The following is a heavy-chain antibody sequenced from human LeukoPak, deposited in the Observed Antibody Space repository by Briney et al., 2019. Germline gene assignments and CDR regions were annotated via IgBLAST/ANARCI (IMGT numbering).Heavy chain of an antibody. Sequence: GGSLRLSCAASGFAFSNYWLRWVRQAPGKGLEWVARINTHGSSTNYADSVKGRFTISRDNAKNTLYLQMTSLSAEDTAVYYALAGYYYYYMDVWGKGTTVTVSS. D-gene: IGHD6-13*01. J-gene: IGHJ6*03. CDR2: INTHGSST. CDR1: GFAFSNYW. CDR3: LAGYYYYYMDV. V-gene: IGHV3-74*01.